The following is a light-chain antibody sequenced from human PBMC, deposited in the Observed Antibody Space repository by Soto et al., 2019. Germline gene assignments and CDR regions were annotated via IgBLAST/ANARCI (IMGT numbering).Light chain of an antibody. CDR2: EVS. V-gene: IGLV2-23*02. J-gene: IGLJ2*01. CDR1: SSDVGSYNL. CDR3: CSYAGSSTSLVV. Sequence: QSVLTQPASVSGSPGQSITISCTGTSSDVGSYNLVSWYQQHPGKAPKLMIYEVSKRPSGVSNRFSGSKSGNTASLTISGLKAEDEADYYCCSYAGSSTSLVVFGGGTKVTVL.